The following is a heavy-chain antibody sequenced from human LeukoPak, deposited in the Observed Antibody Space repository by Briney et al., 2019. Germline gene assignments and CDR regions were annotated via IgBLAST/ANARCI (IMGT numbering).Heavy chain of an antibody. D-gene: IGHD5-24*01. CDR2: ISSSSSYI. CDR1: GFTFSSYS. J-gene: IGHJ3*02. Sequence: GGSLRLSCAASGFTFSSYSMNWVRQAPGKGLEWVSSISSSSSYIYYADSVKGRFTISRDNAKNSLYLQMNSLGAEDTAVYYCAREEDRDGHNPDAFDIWGQGTMVTVSS. CDR3: AREEDRDGHNPDAFDI. V-gene: IGHV3-21*01.